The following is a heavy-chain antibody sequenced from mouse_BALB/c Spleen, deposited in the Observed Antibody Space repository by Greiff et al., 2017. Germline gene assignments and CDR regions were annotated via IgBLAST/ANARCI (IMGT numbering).Heavy chain of an antibody. CDR3: ARYYYGPWYFDV. Sequence: EVKLVESGGGLVQPGGSLKLSCAASGFTFSSYGMSWVRQTPDKRLELVATINSNGGSTYYPDSVKGRFTISRDNAKNTLYLQMSSLKSEDTAMYYCARYYYGPWYFDVWGAGTTVTVSS. V-gene: IGHV5-6-3*01. CDR2: INSNGGST. J-gene: IGHJ1*01. CDR1: GFTFSSYG. D-gene: IGHD1-1*01.